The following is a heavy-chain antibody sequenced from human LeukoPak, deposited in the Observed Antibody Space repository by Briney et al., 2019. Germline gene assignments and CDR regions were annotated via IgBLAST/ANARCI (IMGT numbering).Heavy chain of an antibody. CDR3: ARGLMSGVSYYYYYYMDV. J-gene: IGHJ6*03. Sequence: EASVKVSCKASGYTFTSYGISWVRQAPGQGLEWMGWISAYNGNTNYAQKLQGRVTMTTDTSTSTAYMELRSLRSDDTAVYYCARGLMSGVSYYYYYYMDVWGKGTTVTISS. V-gene: IGHV1-18*01. D-gene: IGHD3-10*01. CDR2: ISAYNGNT. CDR1: GYTFTSYG.